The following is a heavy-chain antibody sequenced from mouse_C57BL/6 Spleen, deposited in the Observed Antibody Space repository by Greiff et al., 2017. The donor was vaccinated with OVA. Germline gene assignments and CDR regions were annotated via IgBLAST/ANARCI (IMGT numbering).Heavy chain of an antibody. CDR3: ARYYGYDGGPRYFDV. CDR1: GFNIKDYY. CDR2: IDPEDGET. V-gene: IGHV14-2*01. J-gene: IGHJ1*03. Sequence: EVKLEESGAELVKPGASVKLSCTASGFNIKDYYMHWVKQRTEQGLEWIGRIDPEDGETKYAPKFQGKATITADTSSNTAYLQLSSLTSEDTAVYYCARYYGYDGGPRYFDVWGTGTTVTVSS. D-gene: IGHD2-2*01.